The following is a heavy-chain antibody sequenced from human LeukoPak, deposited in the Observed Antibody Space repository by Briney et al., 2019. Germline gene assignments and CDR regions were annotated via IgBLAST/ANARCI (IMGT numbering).Heavy chain of an antibody. CDR2: IYTSGST. Sequence: SETLSLTCTVSGGSISSGSYYWSWIRQPAGKGLEWIGRIYTSGSTNYNPSLKSRVTMSVDTSKNRFSLNLTSVTAADTAVYYCARGKVATDFDYWGQGTLVAVSS. V-gene: IGHV4-61*02. CDR3: ARGKVATDFDY. D-gene: IGHD5-12*01. J-gene: IGHJ4*02. CDR1: GGSISSGSYY.